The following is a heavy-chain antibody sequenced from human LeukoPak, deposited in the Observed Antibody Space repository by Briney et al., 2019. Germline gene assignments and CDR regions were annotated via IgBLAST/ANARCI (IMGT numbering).Heavy chain of an antibody. D-gene: IGHD6-19*01. V-gene: IGHV4-34*01. J-gene: IGHJ5*02. CDR2: INHNGST. CDR1: GGSFSGYY. CDR3: ARDPTFSSGLNWFDP. Sequence: SETLSLTCAVYGGSFSGYYWSWIRQPPGKGLEWIGEINHNGSTNYNPSLKSRVTISVDTSKNQFSLKLSSVTAADTAVYYCARDPTFSSGLNWFDPWGQGTLVTVSS.